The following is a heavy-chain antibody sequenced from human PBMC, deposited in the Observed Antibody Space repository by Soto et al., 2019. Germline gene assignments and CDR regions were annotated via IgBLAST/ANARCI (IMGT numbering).Heavy chain of an antibody. CDR3: ARDVGIAEAGTLWFDP. Sequence: PSETLSLTCTVSGGSISSYYWSWIRQPPGKGLEWIGYIYYSGSTNYNPSLKSRVTISVDTSKNQFSLKLSSVTAADTAVYYCARDVGIAEAGTLWFDPWGQGTLVTVSS. D-gene: IGHD6-13*01. CDR1: GGSISSYY. J-gene: IGHJ5*02. CDR2: IYYSGST. V-gene: IGHV4-59*01.